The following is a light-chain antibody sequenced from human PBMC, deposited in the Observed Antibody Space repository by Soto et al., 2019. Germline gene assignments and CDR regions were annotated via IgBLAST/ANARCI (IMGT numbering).Light chain of an antibody. CDR3: QQHYSTPYT. CDR2: WAS. V-gene: IGKV4-1*01. Sequence: DIVXXQSPDSLAVSLGERATINCKSSQSXLYRFNDKKYLAWYQQKPGQPPKLLIYWASTRESGVPDRFSGSGFETDFTLTISSLQAEDVAVYYCQQHYSTPYTFGQGTKLEIK. CDR1: QSXLYRFNDKKY. J-gene: IGKJ2*01.